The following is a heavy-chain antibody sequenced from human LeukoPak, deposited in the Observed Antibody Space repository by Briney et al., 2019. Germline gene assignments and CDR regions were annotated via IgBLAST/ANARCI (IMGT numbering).Heavy chain of an antibody. CDR2: TYYRSKWYN. CDR3: ARDRTGGPLFDY. CDR1: GDSVSSNSVA. V-gene: IGHV6-1*01. Sequence: SQTLSLTCVISGDSVSSNSVAWNWIRQSPSRGLEWLGRTYYRSKWYNDYAVSLKSPITINPQTSKNQFYLPLNSVTPEAKAVYYCARDRTGGPLFDYWGQGTLVTVSS. D-gene: IGHD4-23*01. J-gene: IGHJ4*02.